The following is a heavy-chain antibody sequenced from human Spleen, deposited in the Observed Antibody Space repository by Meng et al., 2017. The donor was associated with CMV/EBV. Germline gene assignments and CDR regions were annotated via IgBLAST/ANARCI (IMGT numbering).Heavy chain of an antibody. CDR1: GYSFVNYW. J-gene: IGHJ4*02. V-gene: IGHV5-51*01. D-gene: IGHD1-14*01. CDR3: ARQSTEYYFDN. Sequence: KVSCKGSGYSFVNYWIGWVRQMPGKGLEWMGIFYPGDSDTRYSPSFQGQVTISADKSISTAYLQWSSLKASDTAMYYCARQSTEYYFDNWGQGTLVTVSS. CDR2: FYPGDSDT.